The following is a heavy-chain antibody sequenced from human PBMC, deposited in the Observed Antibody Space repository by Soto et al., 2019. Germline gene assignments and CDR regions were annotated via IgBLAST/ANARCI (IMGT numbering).Heavy chain of an antibody. CDR3: ATTYCSGGYCFSSEY. D-gene: IGHD2-15*01. CDR1: GITFRSYS. V-gene: IGHV3-21*01. Sequence: PGESLRLSCAASGITFRSYSMSWVHQAPGKGLEWVASITSDSSDIYYEDSVKGRFTISRDNGENSLYLQMTSLGAEDTGVYYCATTYCSGGYCFSSEYWGQGVLVTVSS. J-gene: IGHJ4*02. CDR2: ITSDSSDI.